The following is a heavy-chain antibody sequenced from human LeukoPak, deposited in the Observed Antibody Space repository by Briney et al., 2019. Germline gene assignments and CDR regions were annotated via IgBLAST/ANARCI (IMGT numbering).Heavy chain of an antibody. CDR1: GYSFTSYW. CDR3: ARHEPEHFSYGDYGLGY. Sequence: GESLKISCKGSGYSFTSYWISWVRQMPGKGLGWRGRIDPSDSYTNYSPSFQGHVTISADKSISTAYLQWSSLKASDTAMYYCARHEPEHFSYGDYGLGYWGQGTLVTVSS. CDR2: IDPSDSYT. J-gene: IGHJ4*02. D-gene: IGHD4-17*01. V-gene: IGHV5-10-1*01.